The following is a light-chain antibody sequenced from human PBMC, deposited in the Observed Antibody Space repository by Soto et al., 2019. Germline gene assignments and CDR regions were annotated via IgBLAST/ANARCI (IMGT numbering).Light chain of an antibody. J-gene: IGKJ1*01. V-gene: IGKV3-15*01. CDR3: QQYNNGPQT. Sequence: EIVLTQSPGTLSLSPGERATLSCRASQSVSSSYLAWYQQKPGQAPRLLIYGASSRATGIPARFSGSGSGTEFTLTISSLQSEDFAVYYCQQYNNGPQTFGQGTKVDIK. CDR1: QSVSSSY. CDR2: GAS.